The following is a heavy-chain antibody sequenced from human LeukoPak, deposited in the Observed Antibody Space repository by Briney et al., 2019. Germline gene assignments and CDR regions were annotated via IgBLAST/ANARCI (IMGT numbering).Heavy chain of an antibody. Sequence: PSETLSLTCTVSGGSISSYYWSWIRQPPGKRLEWIGYIYYSGGTNYNPSLKSRVTISVEMFKNQFSLKLTSVTAADTAVYYCAAGGYYDSSGTVYWGQGTLVTVFS. V-gene: IGHV4-59*03. CDR1: GGSISSYY. CDR2: IYYSGGT. D-gene: IGHD3-22*01. CDR3: AAGGYYDSSGTVY. J-gene: IGHJ4*02.